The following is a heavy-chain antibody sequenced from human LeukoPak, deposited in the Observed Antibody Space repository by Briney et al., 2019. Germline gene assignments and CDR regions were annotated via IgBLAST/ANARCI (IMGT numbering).Heavy chain of an antibody. Sequence: GGSLRLSCAASGFTFTSYTMNWVRQAPGKGLEWVSDISSSGSYIDYADSVKGRFTISRDNAKNSLFLQMNSLRAEDTAVYYCARSLIADGAFDIWGQGTMVTVSS. D-gene: IGHD2-21*01. CDR1: GFTFTSYT. CDR2: ISSSGSYI. J-gene: IGHJ3*02. V-gene: IGHV3-21*01. CDR3: ARSLIADGAFDI.